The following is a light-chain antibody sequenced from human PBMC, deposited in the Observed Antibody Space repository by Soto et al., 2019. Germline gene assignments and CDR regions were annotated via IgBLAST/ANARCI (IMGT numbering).Light chain of an antibody. CDR3: QKVHIFPLT. V-gene: IGKV1-12*01. Sequence: DVLMTQSPSSVSASVGDRVSITCRASQGISGWLAWYQQKPGKAPKLLIYAASSLQSGVPSRFSGSGSGTDFTLTINTLQPEDFDTYYCQKVHIFPLTFGGGTKVEIK. CDR2: AAS. CDR1: QGISGW. J-gene: IGKJ4*01.